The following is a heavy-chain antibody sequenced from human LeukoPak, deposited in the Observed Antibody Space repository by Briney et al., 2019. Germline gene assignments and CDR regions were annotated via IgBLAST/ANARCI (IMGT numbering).Heavy chain of an antibody. CDR3: AGAMDADYYYYYMDV. CDR2: IYYSGST. CDR1: GGSISSYY. Sequence: PSETLSLTCTVSGGSISSYYWSWIRRPPGKGLEWIGYIYYSGSTNYNPSLKSRVTISVDTSKNQFPLKLSSVTAADTAVYYCAGAMDADYYYYYMDVWGKGTTVTVSS. V-gene: IGHV4-59*01. D-gene: IGHD5-18*01. J-gene: IGHJ6*03.